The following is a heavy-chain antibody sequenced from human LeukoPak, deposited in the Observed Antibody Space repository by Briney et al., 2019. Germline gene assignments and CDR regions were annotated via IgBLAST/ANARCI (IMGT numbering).Heavy chain of an antibody. CDR3: ARAGRFTSGRSYFFDK. D-gene: IGHD3-3*01. V-gene: IGHV4-59*13. Sequence: SDTLSLTCSVSGGSISGYYWSWIRQPPGKGLEWIAYVSYSGNTNYTPSLKNRVSISVDTSKNRFSLQLRSVTAADTAFYYCARAGRFTSGRSYFFDKWGQGTLVTIS. CDR2: VSYSGNT. CDR1: GGSISGYY. J-gene: IGHJ4*02.